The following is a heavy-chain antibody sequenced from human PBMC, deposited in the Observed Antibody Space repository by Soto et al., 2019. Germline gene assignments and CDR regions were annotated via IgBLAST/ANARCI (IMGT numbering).Heavy chain of an antibody. D-gene: IGHD3-16*02. CDR2: INHSGST. CDR3: ARGPKGAFGGVIVPLDYYGMDV. CDR1: GRSLTGYY. V-gene: IGHV4-34*01. Sequence: SDTLSLTCPLYGRSLTGYYGSCIRQPPGTGLEWIGEINHSGSTNYNPSLKSRVTISVDTSKNQFSLKLSSVTAADTAVYYCARGPKGAFGGVIVPLDYYGMDVWGQGTTVS. J-gene: IGHJ6*02.